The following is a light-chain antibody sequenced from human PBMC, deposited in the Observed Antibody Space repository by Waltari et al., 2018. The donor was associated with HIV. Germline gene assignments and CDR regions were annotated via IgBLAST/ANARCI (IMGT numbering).Light chain of an antibody. V-gene: IGLV4-69*01. CDR1: SEHSHYA. CDR3: QTWGTGIQV. Sequence: QLVLTQSPSASASLGASVKLTCTLSSEHSHYAVAWHQQQPEKGPRYLMKLNRDGSHIKGDGISHRFSGSSSGAERYLTISSLQSEDEADYYGQTWGTGIQVFGGGTKLTVL. J-gene: IGLJ3*02. CDR2: LNRDGSH.